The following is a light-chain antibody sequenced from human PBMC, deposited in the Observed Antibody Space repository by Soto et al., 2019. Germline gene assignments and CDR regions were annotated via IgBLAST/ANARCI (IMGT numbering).Light chain of an antibody. J-gene: IGKJ2*01. CDR1: QNISVW. Sequence: DIQMTQSPSTLSASVGDGVTITCRASQNISVWLAWYQQRPGKAPKFLMYDASSLETGVPSRFSGSGSGTEFTLTIRSLQPDDSATYYCQQYDSSSQTFGQGTKVDIK. CDR2: DAS. V-gene: IGKV1-5*01. CDR3: QQYDSSSQT.